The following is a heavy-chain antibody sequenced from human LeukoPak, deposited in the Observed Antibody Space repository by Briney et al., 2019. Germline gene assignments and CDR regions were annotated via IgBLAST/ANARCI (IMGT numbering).Heavy chain of an antibody. V-gene: IGHV4-34*01. CDR2: INHSGST. D-gene: IGHD2/OR15-2a*01. J-gene: IGHJ6*03. CDR1: GGSFIGYY. CDR3: ARGPTDQLLSRYYYYMDV. Sequence: SETLSLTCAVYGGSFIGYYWSWIRQPPGKGLEWIGEINHSGSTNYNPSLKSRVTISVDTSKNQFSLKLSSVTAADTALYYCARGPTDQLLSRYYYYMDVWGKGTTVTVSS.